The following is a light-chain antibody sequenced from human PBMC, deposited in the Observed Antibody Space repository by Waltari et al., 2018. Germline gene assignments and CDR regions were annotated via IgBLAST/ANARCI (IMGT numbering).Light chain of an antibody. V-gene: IGLV1-51*01. Sequence: QSVLTQPPSVSAAPGQKVSISCSGRTPNIGNNYVSWYQQFPGTAPKLLIYEDYRRPSGIPDRFSGSKSGASATLDITGLQTGDEADYYCGAWDSSLGVGVLGGGTRVTVL. CDR2: EDY. CDR3: GAWDSSLGVGV. J-gene: IGLJ3*02. CDR1: TPNIGNNY.